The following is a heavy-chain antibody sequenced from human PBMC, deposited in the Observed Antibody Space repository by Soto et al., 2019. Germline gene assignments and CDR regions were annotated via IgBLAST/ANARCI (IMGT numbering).Heavy chain of an antibody. CDR3: ARGRGTYYADS. CDR1: GFTFSGHW. V-gene: IGHV3-74*03. J-gene: IGHJ4*02. Sequence: EERLVESGGALVPPGGSLRLTCEASGFTFSGHWMHWVRRAPGKGLVWVSHIDTDGSTGGTSYADSVKGRFTVSRDDSNDRMYLQRNDLRVEDTAVYYCARGRGTYYADSWGQGTLVTVSS. CDR2: IDTDGSTGGT. D-gene: IGHD3-16*01.